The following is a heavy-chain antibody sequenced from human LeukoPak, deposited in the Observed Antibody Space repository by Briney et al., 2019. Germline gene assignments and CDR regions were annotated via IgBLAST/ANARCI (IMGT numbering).Heavy chain of an antibody. Sequence: PSETLSLTCTVSGGSISSSDYYWGWIRQPPGKGLEWIGSVYYGGSTYYNPSLKRGVTISADASKNQFSLKLTSVTAADTAVYFCARRLTGTVDYWGQGTLVTVSS. CDR2: VYYGGST. D-gene: IGHD3-9*01. V-gene: IGHV4-39*01. CDR3: ARRLTGTVDY. J-gene: IGHJ4*02. CDR1: GGSISSSDYY.